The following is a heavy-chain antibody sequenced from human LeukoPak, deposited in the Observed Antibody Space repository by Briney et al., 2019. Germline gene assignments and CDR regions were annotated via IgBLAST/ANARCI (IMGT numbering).Heavy chain of an antibody. CDR2: ISWNSGSI. Sequence: GRSLRLPCAASGFTFDDYAMHWVRQAPGKGLEWVSGISWNSGSIGYADPVKGRFTISRDNAKNSLYLQMNSLRAEDTALYYCAKGISPVVTYGMDVWGQGTTVTVSS. V-gene: IGHV3-9*01. CDR3: AKGISPVVTYGMDV. CDR1: GFTFDDYA. J-gene: IGHJ6*02. D-gene: IGHD2-21*02.